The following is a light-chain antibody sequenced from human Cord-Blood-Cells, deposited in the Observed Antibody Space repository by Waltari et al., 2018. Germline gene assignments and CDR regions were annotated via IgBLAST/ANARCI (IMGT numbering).Light chain of an antibody. V-gene: IGLV2-8*01. J-gene: IGLJ1*01. Sequence: QSALTQPPSASGSPGQSVTISCTRTSSDVGGYTYVSWYQQHPGKAPKLMIYEVSKRPSGVPDRFSGSKSGNTASLTVSGLQAEDEADYYCSSYAGSNVAFGTGTKVTVL. CDR3: SSYAGSNVA. CDR1: SSDVGGYTY. CDR2: EVS.